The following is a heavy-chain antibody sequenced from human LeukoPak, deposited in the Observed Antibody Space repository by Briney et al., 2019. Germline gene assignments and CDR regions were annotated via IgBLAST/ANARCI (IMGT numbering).Heavy chain of an antibody. V-gene: IGHV4-34*01. Sequence: SETLSLTCAVYGGSFSGYYWSWIRQPPGKGLEWIGEINHSGSTNYTPSLKSRVTRSVDTSKNQFSLKLSSVTAADTAVYYCARTYYYDSSGYYPPSNYYYYMDVWGKGTTVTVSS. J-gene: IGHJ6*03. CDR3: ARTYYYDSSGYYPPSNYYYYMDV. D-gene: IGHD3-22*01. CDR2: INHSGST. CDR1: GGSFSGYY.